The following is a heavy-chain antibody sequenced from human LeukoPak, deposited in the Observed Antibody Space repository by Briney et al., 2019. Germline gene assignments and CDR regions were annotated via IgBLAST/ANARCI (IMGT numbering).Heavy chain of an antibody. Sequence: GGSLRLSCAASGFTFSSYAMSWVRQAPGKGLEWVSSISGSGNRTYYADSVKGRFTISRDDSKTTLYLEMNNLKIEDTAVYYCTARNLKVAYCTYYCGMDVWGQGTTVTVSS. V-gene: IGHV3-23*01. CDR1: GFTFSSYA. D-gene: IGHD1-26*01. J-gene: IGHJ6*02. CDR3: TARNLKVAYCTYYCGMDV. CDR2: ISGSGNRT.